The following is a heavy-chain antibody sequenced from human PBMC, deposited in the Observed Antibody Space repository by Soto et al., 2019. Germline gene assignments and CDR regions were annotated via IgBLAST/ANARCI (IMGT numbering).Heavy chain of an antibody. Sequence: GSLRLSCAASGFAFSSYTMSWVRQTPGKGLEWVSSISASGGSTYYGDSLKGRFTISRDNSKNSLYLEMNSLRAEDTAVYYCARESEDLTSNFDYWGQGTLVTVSS. CDR1: GFAFSSYT. J-gene: IGHJ4*02. V-gene: IGHV3-23*01. CDR3: ARESEDLTSNFDY. CDR2: ISASGGST.